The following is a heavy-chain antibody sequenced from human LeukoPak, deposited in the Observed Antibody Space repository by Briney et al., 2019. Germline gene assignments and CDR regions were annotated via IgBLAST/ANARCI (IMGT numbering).Heavy chain of an antibody. J-gene: IGHJ4*02. CDR3: AKDHGTAVAGFYY. V-gene: IGHV3-23*01. D-gene: IGHD6-19*01. CDR1: GFSLSTYG. Sequence: GSLRLSCAASGFSLSTYGVSWVRQPPGKGLEWVSGITGTGGSTYYADSVKGRFTVSRDTSKSTLYLQMNSLRAEDTAIYYCAKDHGTAVAGFYYWGQGTLVTVSS. CDR2: ITGTGGST.